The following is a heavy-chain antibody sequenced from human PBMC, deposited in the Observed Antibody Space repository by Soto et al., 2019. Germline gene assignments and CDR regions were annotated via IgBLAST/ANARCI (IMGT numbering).Heavy chain of an antibody. CDR3: ASGGDCSSTSCYAFDI. Sequence: GESLKISCKGSGYSFTSYWIGWVRQMPGKGLEWMGIIYPGDSDTRYSPTFQGQVTISADKSISTAYLQWSSLKASDTAMYYCASGGDCSSTSCYAFDIWGQGTMVTVSS. V-gene: IGHV5-51*01. D-gene: IGHD2-2*01. CDR2: IYPGDSDT. CDR1: GYSFTSYW. J-gene: IGHJ3*02.